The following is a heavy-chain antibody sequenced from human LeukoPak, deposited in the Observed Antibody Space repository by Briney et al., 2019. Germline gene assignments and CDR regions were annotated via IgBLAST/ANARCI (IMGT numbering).Heavy chain of an antibody. CDR2: IGPKNGDT. V-gene: IGHV1-2*06. J-gene: IGHJ5*02. D-gene: IGHD2-15*01. CDR3: ARAVSLGYPIGDTWYYPTDRFDP. CDR1: GYTLTDFY. Sequence: GASVRVSCKASGYTLTDFYVHWLRQAPGQGLEWIGHIGPKNGDTDFAQNFQGRVAVTTDTSISTVYMDLSRLTIDDTAIYYCARAVSLGYPIGDTWYYPTDRFDPWGQGTLVIVSS.